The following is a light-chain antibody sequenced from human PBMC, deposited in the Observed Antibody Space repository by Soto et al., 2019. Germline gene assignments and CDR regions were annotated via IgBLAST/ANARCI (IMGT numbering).Light chain of an antibody. V-gene: IGKV3-15*01. Sequence: EIVMTQSPATLSVSPGERATLSCRASQNISSNLAWYQQKPGQAPRLLIYGASTRATGIPARFSGSGSGTEFTLTISSLQSEDFAVYYCQQYTDWPLFGGGTKVEIK. CDR1: QNISSN. J-gene: IGKJ4*01. CDR3: QQYTDWPL. CDR2: GAS.